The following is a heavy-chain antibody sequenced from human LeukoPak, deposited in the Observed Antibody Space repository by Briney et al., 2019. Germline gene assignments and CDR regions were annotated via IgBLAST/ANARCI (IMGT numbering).Heavy chain of an antibody. CDR1: GVSISSFY. J-gene: IGHJ5*02. CDR3: AREISTLFGVVTMRFDP. CDR2: IHTSGST. Sequence: SETLSLTCTVSGVSISSFYWSWIRQPAGKGREWVVRIHTSGSTNYNPPLKSRFTMSADTSKTQFTLNLRSVTAADTAVYYCAREISTLFGVVTMRFDPWGQGTLVIVSS. D-gene: IGHD3-3*01. V-gene: IGHV4-4*07.